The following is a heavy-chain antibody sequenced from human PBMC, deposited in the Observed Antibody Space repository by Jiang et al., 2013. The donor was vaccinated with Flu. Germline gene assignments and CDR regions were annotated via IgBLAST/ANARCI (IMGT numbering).Heavy chain of an antibody. V-gene: IGHV4-39*01. CDR2: IYYSGST. CDR1: GGSISSSSYY. CDR3: ARRGTTVTTFTGGYYFDY. J-gene: IGHJ4*02. D-gene: IGHD4-11*01. Sequence: GSGLVKPSETLSLTCTVSGGSISSSSYYWGWIRQPPGKGLEWIGSIYYSGSTYYNPSLKSRVTISVDTSKNQFSLKLSSVTAADTAVYYCARRGTTVTTFTGGYYFDYWGQGTLVTVSS.